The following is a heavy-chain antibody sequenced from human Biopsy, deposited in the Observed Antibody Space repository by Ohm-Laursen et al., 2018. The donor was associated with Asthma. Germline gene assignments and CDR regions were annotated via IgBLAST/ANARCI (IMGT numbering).Heavy chain of an antibody. CDR1: GGTFHTYV. CDR3: ARKAGSCISRTCYSLDF. J-gene: IGHJ4*02. CDR2: INSVFGTT. V-gene: IGHV1-69*13. D-gene: IGHD2-2*01. Sequence: SVKVSCKSLGGTFHTYVIGWVRQAPGQGLEWMGGINSVFGTTTYPQKFQDRVTITADDSTSTVYMELSSLRSEDTAVYYCARKAGSCISRTCYSLDFWGQGNLVTVSS.